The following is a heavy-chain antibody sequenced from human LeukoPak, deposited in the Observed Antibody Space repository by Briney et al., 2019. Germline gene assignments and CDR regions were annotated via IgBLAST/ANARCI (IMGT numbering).Heavy chain of an antibody. CDR2: IYSDDAK. CDR3: AHRPRRGIPAVH. D-gene: IGHD2-21*01. CDR1: GFSISTSGVG. Sequence: SGPTLVNPTQTLTLTCTFSGFSISTSGVGVGWIRQPPGKALEWLALIYSDDAKHYSPSLKNRLTITKDTSKNQVVLTMTNMDPVDTATYFCAHRPRRGIPAVHWGQGTLVTVSS. V-gene: IGHV2-5*02. J-gene: IGHJ4*02.